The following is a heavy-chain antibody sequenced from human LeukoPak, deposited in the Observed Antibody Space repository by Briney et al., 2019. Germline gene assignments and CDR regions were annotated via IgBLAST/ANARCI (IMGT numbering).Heavy chain of an antibody. Sequence: GGSLRLSCAASGFTVISNYMSWIRQAPGKGLVWVSRIHSDGIGTSYADSVRGRFTISRDNAKNTVYLQMNSLRAEDTAVYYCARDQGSFDYWGQGTLVTVSS. V-gene: IGHV3-74*01. J-gene: IGHJ4*02. CDR3: ARDQGSFDY. CDR2: IHSDGIGT. CDR1: GFTVISNY.